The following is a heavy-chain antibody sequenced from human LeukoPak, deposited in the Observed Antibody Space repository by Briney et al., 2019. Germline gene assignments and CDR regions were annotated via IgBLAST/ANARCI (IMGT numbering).Heavy chain of an antibody. CDR3: ARIPPDYYDSSGYSEGLDY. CDR2: IRAYNGNT. Sequence: GASVKVSCKASGYTFTSYGISWVRQAPGQGLEWMGWIRAYNGNTNYAQKLQGRVTMATDTSTSTAYMELRSLRSDDTAVYYCARIPPDYYDSSGYSEGLDYWGQGTLVTVSS. CDR1: GYTFTSYG. V-gene: IGHV1-18*01. D-gene: IGHD3-22*01. J-gene: IGHJ4*02.